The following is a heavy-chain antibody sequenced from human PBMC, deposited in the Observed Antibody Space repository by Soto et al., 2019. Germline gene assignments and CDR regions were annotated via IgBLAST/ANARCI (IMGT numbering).Heavy chain of an antibody. CDR1: GFTFSSYW. D-gene: IGHD2-2*01. CDR2: ISYDGSNR. CDR3: AKDHIVAAAPDY. Sequence: GGSLRLSCAASGFTFSSYWMSWVRQAPGKGLEWVAVISYDGSNRYYADSVKGRFTISRDNSKNTLYLQMNSLRSEDTAVYYCAKDHIVAAAPDYWGQGTLVTVSS. V-gene: IGHV3-30*18. J-gene: IGHJ4*02.